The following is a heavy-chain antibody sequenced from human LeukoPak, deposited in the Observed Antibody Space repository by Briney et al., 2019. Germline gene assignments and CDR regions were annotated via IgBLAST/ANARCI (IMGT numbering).Heavy chain of an antibody. V-gene: IGHV3-23*01. CDR2: ISGSGGST. CDR3: ANSKSPYYYDSSGYYPFDY. D-gene: IGHD3-22*01. J-gene: IGHJ4*02. CDR1: GFTFSSYA. Sequence: PGGSLRLSCAASGFTFSSYAMSWVRQAPGKGLEWVSAISGSGGSTYYADSVKGRFTISRDNSKNTLYLQLNSLRAEDTAVYYCANSKSPYYYDSSGYYPFDYWGQGTLVTVSS.